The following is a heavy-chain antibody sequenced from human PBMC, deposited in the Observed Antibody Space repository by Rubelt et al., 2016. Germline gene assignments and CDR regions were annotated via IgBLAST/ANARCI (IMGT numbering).Heavy chain of an antibody. CDR3: MKGYCSSTSCDPNWFDP. CDR2: ISWNSGTI. Sequence: EVQLVESGGGLVQPGRSLRLSCAASGFTFDDYAMHWVRQAPGKGLEWVSGISWNSGTIAYADSVKGRFTISRDNAKNTRYLQMNSLRAEETALYYCMKGYCSSTSCDPNWFDPWGQGTLVTVSS. D-gene: IGHD2-2*01. CDR1: GFTFDDYA. V-gene: IGHV3-9*01. J-gene: IGHJ5*02.